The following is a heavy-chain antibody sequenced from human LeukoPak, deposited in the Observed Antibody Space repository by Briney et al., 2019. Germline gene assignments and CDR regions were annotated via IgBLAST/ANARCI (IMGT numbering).Heavy chain of an antibody. J-gene: IGHJ3*01. CDR1: GGSISNSTNF. Sequence: SETLSLTCTVSGGSISNSTNFWGWLRQPPGKEMEWIGSLYHSRRTYYNPSLKSRVTLSEDSSQNQISLKLTSVTVAAWAMYYCAKECYDIAAGYSGQGDVFDVWGQGTVVTVSS. D-gene: IGHD3-9*01. CDR3: AKECYDIAAGYSGQGDVFDV. CDR2: LYHSRRT. V-gene: IGHV4-39*07.